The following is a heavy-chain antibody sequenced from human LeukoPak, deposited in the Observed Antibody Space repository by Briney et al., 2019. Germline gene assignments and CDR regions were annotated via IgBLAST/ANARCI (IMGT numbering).Heavy chain of an antibody. V-gene: IGHV3-48*02. J-gene: IGHJ3*02. Sequence: GGSLRLSCVVSGFTFSSYGMNWVRPARGKGLEGVSYINRGSSTIYYADSVKGRFIISRDNAKNSLYLQMKSLRDEDTAVYYCARECLMVGVYDAFDIWGQGTMVTVSS. CDR2: INRGSSTI. CDR3: ARECLMVGVYDAFDI. CDR1: GFTFSSYG. D-gene: IGHD1-26*01.